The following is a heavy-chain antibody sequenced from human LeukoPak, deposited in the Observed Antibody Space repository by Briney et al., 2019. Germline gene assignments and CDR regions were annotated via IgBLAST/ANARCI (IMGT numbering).Heavy chain of an antibody. Sequence: QPGGSLRLSCAASGFTFSNYGKSWVRQAPGKGLEWVSAITATSSSTHDADPAQGRFTISRYNYKNTLYLQMNSLRLEDTAIYYCAKLFESGTYNNFFHCWGQGTLVTVSS. CDR2: ITATSSST. CDR3: AKLFESGTYNNFFHC. D-gene: IGHD3-10*01. J-gene: IGHJ4*02. V-gene: IGHV3-23*01. CDR1: GFTFSNYG.